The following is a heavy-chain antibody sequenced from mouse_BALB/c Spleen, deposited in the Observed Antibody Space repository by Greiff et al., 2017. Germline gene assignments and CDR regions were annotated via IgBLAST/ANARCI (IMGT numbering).Heavy chain of an antibody. D-gene: IGHD4-1*01. Sequence: EVQLVESGGGLVKPGGSLKLSCAASGFTFSSYAMSWVRQTPEKRLEWVATISSGGSYTYYPDSVKGRFTISRDNAKNTLYLQMSSLRSEDTAMYYCARRLNWDDAMDYWGQGTSVTVSS. V-gene: IGHV5-9-3*01. CDR1: GFTFSSYA. J-gene: IGHJ4*01. CDR3: ARRLNWDDAMDY. CDR2: ISSGGSYT.